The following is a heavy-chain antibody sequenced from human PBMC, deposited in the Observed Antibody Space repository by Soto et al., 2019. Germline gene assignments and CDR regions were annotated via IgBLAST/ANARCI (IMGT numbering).Heavy chain of an antibody. CDR2: INAGNGNT. J-gene: IGHJ6*03. CDR3: ARDYYGSGSYYNQYYYMDV. D-gene: IGHD3-10*01. Sequence: QVQLVQSGAEVKKPGASVKVSCKASGYTFTSYAMHWVRQAPGQRLEWMGWINAGNGNTKYSQKFQGRVTITSDTSARTAYMELSSLSSEDTAVDSCARDYYGSGSYYNQYYYMDVWGKGTTVTVSS. CDR1: GYTFTSYA. V-gene: IGHV1-3*01.